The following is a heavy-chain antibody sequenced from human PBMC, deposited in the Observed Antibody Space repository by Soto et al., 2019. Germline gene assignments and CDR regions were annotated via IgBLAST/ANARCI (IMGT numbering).Heavy chain of an antibody. CDR2: ISGSGGST. CDR3: AKAKSYYDFWSGYSIDYYYMDV. V-gene: IGHV3-23*01. Sequence: GGSLRLSCAASGFTFSSYAMSWVRQAPGKGLEWVSAISGSGGSTYYADSVKGRFTISRDNSKNTLYLQMNSLRAEDTAVYYCAKAKSYYDFWSGYSIDYYYMDVWGKGTTVTVSS. CDR1: GFTFSSYA. D-gene: IGHD3-3*01. J-gene: IGHJ6*03.